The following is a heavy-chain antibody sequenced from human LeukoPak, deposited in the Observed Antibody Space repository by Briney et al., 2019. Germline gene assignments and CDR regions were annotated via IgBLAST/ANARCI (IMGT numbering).Heavy chain of an antibody. CDR3: ARDSGSYENPADY. D-gene: IGHD1-26*01. V-gene: IGHV1-69*04. Sequence: SVKVSCKASGGTFSSYAIRWVRPAPGQGLAWVGRINPILGIASYAQKLQGRVTITADKSTSTAYMELSSVRSEDTAGYYCARDSGSYENPADYWGQGTLVTVSS. CDR1: GGTFSSYA. CDR2: INPILGIA. J-gene: IGHJ4*02.